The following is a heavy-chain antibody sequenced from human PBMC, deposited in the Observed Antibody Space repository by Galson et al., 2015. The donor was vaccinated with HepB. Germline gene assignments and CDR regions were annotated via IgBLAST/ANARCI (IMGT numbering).Heavy chain of an antibody. Sequence: SLRLSCAASGFTFSNAWMNWVRQAPGKGLEWVGRVKSKTDGGTTDYAAPVKGRFTISRDDSKNTLYLQMNSLKTEDTAVYYCTTGYSGSYYIDYWGQGTLVTVSS. CDR3: TTGYSGSYYIDY. CDR1: GFTFSNAW. V-gene: IGHV3-15*07. J-gene: IGHJ4*02. CDR2: VKSKTDGGTT. D-gene: IGHD1-26*01.